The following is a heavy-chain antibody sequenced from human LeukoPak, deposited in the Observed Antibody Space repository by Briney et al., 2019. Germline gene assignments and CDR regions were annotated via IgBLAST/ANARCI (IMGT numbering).Heavy chain of an antibody. D-gene: IGHD4-17*01. J-gene: IGHJ3*02. CDR2: IYYSGNT. V-gene: IGHV4-59*08. CDR1: GGSISSYY. CDR3: ATSYGDYDSVDSFDI. Sequence: SETLSLTCTVSGGSISSYYWSWIRQPPGKGLEWIGYIYYSGNTNYNPSLKSRVTISVDTSKNHFSLKLSSVTAADTALYYCATSYGDYDSVDSFDIWGQGTMATVSS.